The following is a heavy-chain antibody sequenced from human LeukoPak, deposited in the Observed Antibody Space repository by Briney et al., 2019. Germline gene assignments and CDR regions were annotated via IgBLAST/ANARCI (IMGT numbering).Heavy chain of an antibody. V-gene: IGHV3-23*01. CDR2: INNGGAGT. Sequence: PGGSLRLSCAASGFTFSAYAMTWVRRAPGKGLEWVSAINNGGAGTYYADSVKGRFTISRDNSKNTLYLQMNSLRAEDTAVYYCAKDPYYYDSSGLNWFDPWGQGTLVTVSS. CDR3: AKDPYYYDSSGLNWFDP. J-gene: IGHJ5*02. CDR1: GFTFSAYA. D-gene: IGHD3-22*01.